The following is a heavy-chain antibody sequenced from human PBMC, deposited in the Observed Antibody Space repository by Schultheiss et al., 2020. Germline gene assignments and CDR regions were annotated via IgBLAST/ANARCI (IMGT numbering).Heavy chain of an antibody. CDR2: IYYSGTT. CDR3: ARGYILFGYGMDV. CDR1: GASVSSGSYY. Sequence: SETLSLTCTVSGASVSSGSYYWSWIRQPPGKGLEWIGYIYYSGTTNYNPSLKSRVTISVDTSKNQFSLKLSSVTAADTAVYYCARGYILFGYGMDVWGQGTTVTVSS. V-gene: IGHV4-61*01. D-gene: IGHD2-2*02. J-gene: IGHJ6*02.